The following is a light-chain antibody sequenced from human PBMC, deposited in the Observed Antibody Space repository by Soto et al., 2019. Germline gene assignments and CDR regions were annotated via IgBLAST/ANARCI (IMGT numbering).Light chain of an antibody. CDR1: QSIAFY. J-gene: IGKJ2*01. Sequence: DIQLTQSPSSLSASVGDRVTITCRASQSIAFYVNWFQQKPGRAPRLLIYAASSLQSGVPSRFSGSGSGTDFTLTINSLQSEDSATYFCQQSSNSPMYTFGQGTK. CDR3: QQSSNSPMYT. CDR2: AAS. V-gene: IGKV1-39*01.